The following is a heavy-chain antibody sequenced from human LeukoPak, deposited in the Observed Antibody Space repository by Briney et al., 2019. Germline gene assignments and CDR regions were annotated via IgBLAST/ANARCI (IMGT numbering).Heavy chain of an antibody. D-gene: IGHD3-10*01. Sequence: GGSLRLSCAASGFTLSYFAMHWVRQAPGKGLEWVAIISYDGSNKYYADSVKGRFTISRDNSKNTLYLQMNSLRADDTAVYYCARGRSGSHHFDSWGQGTLVTVPS. CDR2: ISYDGSNK. CDR3: ARGRSGSHHFDS. J-gene: IGHJ4*02. V-gene: IGHV3-30*04. CDR1: GFTLSYFA.